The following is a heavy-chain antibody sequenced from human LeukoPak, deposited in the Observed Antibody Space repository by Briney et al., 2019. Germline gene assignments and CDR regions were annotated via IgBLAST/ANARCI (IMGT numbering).Heavy chain of an antibody. D-gene: IGHD6-13*01. CDR1: GGTFSSYA. CDR2: IIPIFGTA. CDR3: ASGGSSSLKGPLWFDP. J-gene: IGHJ5*02. V-gene: IGHV1-69*05. Sequence: SVKVSCKASGGTFSSYAISWVRQAPGQGLEWMGGIIPIFGTANYAQKFQGRVTITTDESTSTAYMELSSLRSEDTAVYYCASGGSSSLKGPLWFDPWGQGTLVTVSS.